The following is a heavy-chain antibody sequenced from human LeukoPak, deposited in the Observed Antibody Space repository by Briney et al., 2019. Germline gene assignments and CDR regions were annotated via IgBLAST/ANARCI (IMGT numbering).Heavy chain of an antibody. Sequence: GESLKISCKGSGYSFTSYWIGWVRQMPGKGLEWMGIIYLGDSDTGYSPSFQGQVTISADKSISTAYLQWNSLKASDTAIYYCARQRWLHSYVDYWGQGTLVTVSS. D-gene: IGHD5-24*01. V-gene: IGHV5-51*01. J-gene: IGHJ4*02. CDR1: GYSFTSYW. CDR2: IYLGDSDT. CDR3: ARQRWLHSYVDY.